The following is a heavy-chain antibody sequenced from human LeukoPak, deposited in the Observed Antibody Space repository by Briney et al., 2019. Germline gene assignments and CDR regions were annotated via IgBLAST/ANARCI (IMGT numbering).Heavy chain of an antibody. V-gene: IGHV4-59*01. Sequence: PSETLSLTCTVSGGSISSYYWSWIRQPPGKGLEWIGYIYYSGSTNYNPSLKSRVTISVDTSKNQFSLKLSSVTAADTAVYYCAGEATMTTNAFDIWGQGTMVTVSS. J-gene: IGHJ3*02. CDR3: AGEATMTTNAFDI. CDR2: IYYSGST. D-gene: IGHD5-24*01. CDR1: GGSISSYY.